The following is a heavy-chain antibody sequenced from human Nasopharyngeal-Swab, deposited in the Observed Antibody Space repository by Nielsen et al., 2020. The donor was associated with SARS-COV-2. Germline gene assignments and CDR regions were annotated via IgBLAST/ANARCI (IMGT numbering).Heavy chain of an antibody. CDR2: IDWVDDK. Sequence: SGPTLVKPTQTLTLTCTFSGFSLTTRGMCVSWIRQPPGKALEWLALIDWVDDKFYSTSLRTRLTIFKDTSKTQVVLTMTNMEPADTATYYCARQNYYGSGTYAYYFDYWGQGALVTVSS. D-gene: IGHD3-10*01. J-gene: IGHJ4*02. CDR3: ARQNYYGSGTYAYYFDY. CDR1: GFSLTTRGMC. V-gene: IGHV2-70*01.